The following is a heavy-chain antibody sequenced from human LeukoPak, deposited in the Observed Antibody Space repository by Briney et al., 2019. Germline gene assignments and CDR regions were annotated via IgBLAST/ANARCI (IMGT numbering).Heavy chain of an antibody. D-gene: IGHD3-22*01. CDR1: GYTFTSYD. CDR3: ARDGSVSGYYYDSSGYYYR. CDR2: INPNSGGT. J-gene: IGHJ4*02. Sequence: GASVKVSCKASGYTFTSYDINWVRQATGQGLEWMGWINPNSGGTNYAQKFQGRVTMTRDTSISTAYMELSRLRSDDTAVYYCARDGSVSGYYYDSSGYYYRWGQGTLVTVSS. V-gene: IGHV1-2*02.